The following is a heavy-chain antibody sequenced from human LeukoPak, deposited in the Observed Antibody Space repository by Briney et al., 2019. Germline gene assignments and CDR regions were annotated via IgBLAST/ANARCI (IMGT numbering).Heavy chain of an antibody. Sequence: ASVKVSCKASGYTFTSYGISWVRQAPGQGLEWMGWISAYNGNTNYAQKLQGRVTMTTDTSTGTAYMELRSLRSDDTAVYYCARIVSCSGGSCYYRPDYWGQGTLVTVSS. V-gene: IGHV1-18*01. CDR3: ARIVSCSGGSCYYRPDY. CDR2: ISAYNGNT. CDR1: GYTFTSYG. D-gene: IGHD2-15*01. J-gene: IGHJ4*02.